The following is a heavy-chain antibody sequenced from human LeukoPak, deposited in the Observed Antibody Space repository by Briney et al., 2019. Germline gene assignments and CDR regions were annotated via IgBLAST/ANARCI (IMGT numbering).Heavy chain of an antibody. V-gene: IGHV4-61*02. D-gene: IGHD2-2*01. CDR1: GGSISSGSYY. CDR2: IYTSGST. J-gene: IGHJ3*02. Sequence: SETLSLICTVSGGSISSGSYYWSWIRQPAGKGLEWIGRIYTSGSTNYNPSLKSRVTISVDTSKNQLSLKLSSVTGADTAVYYCARSGGRVVVVPAANAAFDIWGQGTMVTVSS. CDR3: ARSGGRVVVVPAANAAFDI.